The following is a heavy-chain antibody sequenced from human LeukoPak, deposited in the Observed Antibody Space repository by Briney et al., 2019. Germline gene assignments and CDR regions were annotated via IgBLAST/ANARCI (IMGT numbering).Heavy chain of an antibody. CDR2: IRSTGDST. V-gene: IGHV3-23*01. CDR3: GRSRRINASLYYYMDV. J-gene: IGHJ6*03. CDR1: GFTFSSYA. D-gene: IGHD2-15*01. Sequence: GGSLRLSCAASGFTFSSYAINWVRQAPGKGLEWVSSIRSTGDSTFYADSVKGRFTISRDNSKNTVYLLMNSLRTEDTAVYYCGRSRRINASLYYYMDVWGKGTTVTVSS.